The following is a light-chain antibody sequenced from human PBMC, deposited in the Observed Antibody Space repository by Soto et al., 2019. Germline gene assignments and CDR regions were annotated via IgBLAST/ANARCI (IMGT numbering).Light chain of an antibody. J-gene: IGKJ4*01. V-gene: IGKV1-33*01. CDR2: DAS. Sequence: DTQLTQSPPSLSASVGDRVTITCQASHHISDYLNWYQQKPGKAPKLLIYDASKLETGVPSRFSGSGSGTDFTFTISSLQPEDSATYFCHQYFNPRTFGGGTKV. CDR1: HHISDY. CDR3: HQYFNPRT.